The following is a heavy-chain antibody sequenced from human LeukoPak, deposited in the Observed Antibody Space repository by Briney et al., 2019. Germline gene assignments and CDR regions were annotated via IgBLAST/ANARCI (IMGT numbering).Heavy chain of an antibody. V-gene: IGHV4-59*01. Sequence: LTCTVSGGSISSYYWSWVRQPPGKGLGWIGYIYYSGSTNYNPSLKRRVTISVDKYKKQFSLKLRSVTAADMAVYYSARASGPCGSYSPFWGFHYWCQGTLATVSS. CDR1: GGSISSYY. CDR3: ARASGPCGSYSPFWGFHY. J-gene: IGHJ4*02. CDR2: IYYSGST. D-gene: IGHD1-26*01.